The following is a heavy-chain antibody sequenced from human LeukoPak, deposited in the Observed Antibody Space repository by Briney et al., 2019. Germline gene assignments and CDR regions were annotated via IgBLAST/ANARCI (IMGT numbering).Heavy chain of an antibody. J-gene: IGHJ3*02. V-gene: IGHV4-31*03. CDR3: AREDCSSTSCRGAHDAFDI. CDR2: IYYSGST. D-gene: IGHD2-2*01. Sequence: SETLSLTCTVSGGSISSGGYYWSWIRQHPGKGLEWIGYIYYSGSTYYNPSLKSRVTISVDTSKNQFSLKLSSVTAADTAVYYCAREDCSSTSCRGAHDAFDIWGQGTMVTVSS. CDR1: GGSISSGGYY.